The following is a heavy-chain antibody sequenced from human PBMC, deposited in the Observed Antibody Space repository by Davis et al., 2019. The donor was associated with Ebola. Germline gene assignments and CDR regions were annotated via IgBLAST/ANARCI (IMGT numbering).Heavy chain of an antibody. J-gene: IGHJ6*02. CDR2: INPNSGGT. CDR3: AGCFEYYYYGMDV. D-gene: IGHD2-15*01. V-gene: IGHV1-2*04. Sequence: AASVKVSCKASGYTFTSYYMHWVRQAPGQGLEWMGWINPNSGGTNYAQKSQGWVTMTRDTSISTAYMELSRLRSDDTAVYYCAGCFEYYYYGMDVWGQGTTVTVSS. CDR1: GYTFTSYY.